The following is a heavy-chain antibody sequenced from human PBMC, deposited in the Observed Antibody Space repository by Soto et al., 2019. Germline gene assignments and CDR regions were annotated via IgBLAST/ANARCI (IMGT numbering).Heavy chain of an antibody. CDR3: ARGAKKIGMATTVAPY. V-gene: IGHV1-69*13. Sequence: SVKVSCKASGGTFSSYAISWVRQAPGQGLEWMGGIIPIFGTANYAQKFQGRVTITADESTSTAYMELSSLRSEDTAVYYCARGAKKIGMATTVAPYWGQGTLVTVSS. CDR2: IIPIFGTA. J-gene: IGHJ4*02. D-gene: IGHD5-12*01. CDR1: GGTFSSYA.